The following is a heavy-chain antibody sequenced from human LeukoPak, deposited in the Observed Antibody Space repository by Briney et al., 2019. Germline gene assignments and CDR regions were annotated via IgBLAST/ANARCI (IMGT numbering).Heavy chain of an antibody. V-gene: IGHV3-74*01. J-gene: IGHJ6*03. CDR2: INSDGSST. CDR3: ARLEYDFGMDV. Sequence: GGSLRLSCAASGITVNNNDMSWVRQAPGKGLEWVSRINSDGSSTSYADSVKGRFTISRDNAKNTLYLQMNSLRAEDTAVYYCARLEYDFGMDVWGKGTTVTVSS. D-gene: IGHD3-3*01. CDR1: GITVNNND.